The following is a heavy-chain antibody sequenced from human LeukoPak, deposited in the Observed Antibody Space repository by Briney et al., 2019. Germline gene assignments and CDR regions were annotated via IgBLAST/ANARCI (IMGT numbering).Heavy chain of an antibody. Sequence: PGGSLRLSCAASGFTFNTYGVHWVRQAPGKGLEWIAVVWSDGSNRFYADSVEGRFTISRDNSKNTLYLQMNSLRAEDTAVYYCAKSNTESQTTVGNWGQGTLVSLSS. V-gene: IGHV3-33*06. J-gene: IGHJ4*02. CDR2: VWSDGSNR. CDR3: AKSNTESQTTVGN. CDR1: GFTFNTYG. D-gene: IGHD1-14*01.